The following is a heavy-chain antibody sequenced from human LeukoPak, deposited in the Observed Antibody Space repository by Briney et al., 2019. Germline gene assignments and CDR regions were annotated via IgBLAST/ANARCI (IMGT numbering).Heavy chain of an antibody. D-gene: IGHD3-10*01. J-gene: IGHJ5*02. V-gene: IGHV3-21*01. CDR3: ARGYGSGGSNWFDP. Sequence: GESLRLSCAASGFTFSSYSMNWVRQAPGKGLEWVSSISSSSSYIYYADSVKGRFTISRDNAKNSLYLQMNSLRAEDTAVYYCARGYGSGGSNWFDPWGQGTLVTVSS. CDR2: ISSSSSYI. CDR1: GFTFSSYS.